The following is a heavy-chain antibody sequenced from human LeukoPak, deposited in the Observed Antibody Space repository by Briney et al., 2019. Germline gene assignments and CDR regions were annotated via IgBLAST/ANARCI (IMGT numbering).Heavy chain of an antibody. CDR1: GGSFSGYY. J-gene: IGHJ4*02. CDR3: ARAYYDFWSGYYTGFDY. Sequence: SETLSLTCAVYGGSFSGYYWSWIRQPPGKGLEWIGEINHSGSTNYNPSLKSRVTISVDTSKNQFSLKLSSVTAADTAVHYCARAYYDFWSGYYTGFDYWGQGTLVTVSS. D-gene: IGHD3-3*01. V-gene: IGHV4-34*01. CDR2: INHSGST.